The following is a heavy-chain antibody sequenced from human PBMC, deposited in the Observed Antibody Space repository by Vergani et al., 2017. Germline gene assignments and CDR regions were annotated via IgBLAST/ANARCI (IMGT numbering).Heavy chain of an antibody. Sequence: QVQLVQSGAEVKKPGASVKVSCKASGYTFTSYGISWVRQAPGQGLEWMGWIIPIFGTANYAQKFQGRVTITADESTSTAYMELSSLRSEDTAVYYCAKGEGIAARPYYYYGMDVWGQGTTVTVSS. CDR2: IIPIFGTA. CDR1: GYTFTSYG. CDR3: AKGEGIAARPYYYYGMDV. J-gene: IGHJ6*02. V-gene: IGHV1-69*01. D-gene: IGHD6-6*01.